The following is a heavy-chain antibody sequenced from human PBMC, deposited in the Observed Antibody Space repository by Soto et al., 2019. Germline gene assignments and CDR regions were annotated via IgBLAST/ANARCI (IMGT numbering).Heavy chain of an antibody. CDR1: GFTFSNAW. V-gene: IGHV3-15*07. D-gene: IGHD2-2*01. CDR2: IKSKTDGGTT. Sequence: GGSLRLSCAASGFTFSNAWMNWVRQAPGKGLEWVGRIKSKTDGGTTDYAAPVKGRFTISRDDSKNTLYLQMNSLKTEDTAVYYCTTAVVPAAMDYYYYGMDVWGQGTTVTVSS. J-gene: IGHJ6*02. CDR3: TTAVVPAAMDYYYYGMDV.